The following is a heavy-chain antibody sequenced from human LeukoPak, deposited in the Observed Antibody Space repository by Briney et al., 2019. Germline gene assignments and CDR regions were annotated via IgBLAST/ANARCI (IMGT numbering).Heavy chain of an antibody. J-gene: IGHJ3*02. V-gene: IGHV4-59*01. D-gene: IGHD3-16*02. CDR2: VYYSGST. CDR1: GGSIDSYY. Sequence: SETLSLTCTVSGGSIDSYYWSWIRQPPGKGLEYIGYVYYSGSTNYNPSLKSRVTISVDTSKNQFSLKLSSVTAADTAVYYCARDRSDYVWGSYRYKGAFDIWGQGTMVTVSS. CDR3: ARDRSDYVWGSYRYKGAFDI.